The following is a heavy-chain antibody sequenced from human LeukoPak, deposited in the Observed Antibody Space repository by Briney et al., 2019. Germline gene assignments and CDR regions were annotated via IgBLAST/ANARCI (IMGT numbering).Heavy chain of an antibody. CDR2: ISGSGGST. CDR3: AKTDFIVVVVAATPPAIDY. D-gene: IGHD2-15*01. V-gene: IGHV3-23*01. CDR1: GFTFSSYA. Sequence: GVSLRLFCAASGFTFSSYAMSWVRQAPGKGLEWVSAISGSGGSTYYADSVKGRFTISRDNSKNTLYLQMNSLRAEDTAVYYCAKTDFIVVVVAATPPAIDYWGQGTLVTVSS. J-gene: IGHJ4*02.